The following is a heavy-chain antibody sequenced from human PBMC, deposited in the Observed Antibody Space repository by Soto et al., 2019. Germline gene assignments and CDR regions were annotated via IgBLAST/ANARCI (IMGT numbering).Heavy chain of an antibody. V-gene: IGHV1-18*01. CDR2: ISTSNGNT. CDR1: GYIFTNYG. Sequence: ASVKVSCKASGYIFTNYGISWVRQAPGQGPVWMGWISTSNGNTNSGQNFQDRVTMSTDTSTTTAYMELRSLTSDDTAMYFCARWAFGTNDWYFGALDFWGQGTLVTVS. D-gene: IGHD3-9*01. J-gene: IGHJ3*01. CDR3: ARWAFGTNDWYFGALDF.